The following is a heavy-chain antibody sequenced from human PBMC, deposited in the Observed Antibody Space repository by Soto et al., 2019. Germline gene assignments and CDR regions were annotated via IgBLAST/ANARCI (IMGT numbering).Heavy chain of an antibody. CDR1: GGSITSGDYY. CDR3: AGSSSTSWKPDY. Sequence: SETLSLTCTVSGGSITSGDYYWSWIRQPPGKGLEWIGYIYYSGSTNYNPSLKSRVTISVDTSKNQFSLKLSSVTAADTAVYYCAGSSSTSWKPDYWGQGTLVTVSS. CDR2: IYYSGST. V-gene: IGHV4-61*08. D-gene: IGHD2-2*01. J-gene: IGHJ4*02.